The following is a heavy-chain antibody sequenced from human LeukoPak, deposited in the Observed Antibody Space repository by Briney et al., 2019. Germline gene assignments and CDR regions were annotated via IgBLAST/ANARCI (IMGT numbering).Heavy chain of an antibody. CDR2: MWYDGSNK. Sequence: GRSLRLSCAASGFTFSSYGMHWVRQAPGKGLEWVAVMWYDGSNKYYADSVKGRFTISRDNSKNTVYLQMNSLRAEDTAVYYCARDGYGSGSRAYLMDVWGQGTTVTVSS. J-gene: IGHJ6*02. CDR1: GFTFSSYG. CDR3: ARDGYGSGSRAYLMDV. D-gene: IGHD3-10*01. V-gene: IGHV3-33*01.